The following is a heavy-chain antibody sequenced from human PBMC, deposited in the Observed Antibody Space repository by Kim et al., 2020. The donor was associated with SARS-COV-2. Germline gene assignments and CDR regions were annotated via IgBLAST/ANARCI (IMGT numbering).Heavy chain of an antibody. D-gene: IGHD3-10*01. CDR3: ARPLYYGSGPYGMDV. CDR1: GGSISSSSYY. V-gene: IGHV4-39*01. Sequence: SETLSLTCTVSGGSISSSSYYWGWIRQPPGKGLEWIGSIYYSGSTYYNPSLKSRVTISVDTSKNQFSLKLSSVTAADTAVYYCARPLYYGSGPYGMDVWGQGTTVTVSS. J-gene: IGHJ6*02. CDR2: IYYSGST.